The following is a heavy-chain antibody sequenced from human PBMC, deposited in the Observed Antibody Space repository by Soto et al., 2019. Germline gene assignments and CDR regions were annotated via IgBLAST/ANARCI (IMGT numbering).Heavy chain of an antibody. CDR2: IIPIFGTP. V-gene: IGHV1-69*13. D-gene: IGHD2-15*01. CDR3: ARLEYSTNNYGMDV. J-gene: IGHJ6*02. Sequence: GASVKVSCKASGGTFSSYAISWVRQAPGQGLEWMGGIIPIFGTPNYAQKFQGRVTITADDSTSTAYMEMSSLRSEDTAVYYCARLEYSTNNYGMDVWGQGTTVTVSS. CDR1: GGTFSSYA.